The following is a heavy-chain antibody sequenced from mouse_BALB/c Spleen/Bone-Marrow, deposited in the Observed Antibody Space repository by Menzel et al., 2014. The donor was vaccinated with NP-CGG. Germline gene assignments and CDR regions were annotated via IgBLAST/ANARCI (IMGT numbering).Heavy chain of an antibody. D-gene: IGHD2-3*01. CDR3: ARLGYYGGFAY. Sequence: EVMLVESGGGLVQPGGSLKLSCAASGFDFSRYWMGWVRQAPGKGLGWIGEINPDSTTINYTPSLTYKFIISRDNAKNTLFLQMSNVRSEDTALYYCARLGYYGGFAYWGQGTLVTVSA. CDR2: INPDSTTI. J-gene: IGHJ3*01. V-gene: IGHV4-1*02. CDR1: GFDFSRYW.